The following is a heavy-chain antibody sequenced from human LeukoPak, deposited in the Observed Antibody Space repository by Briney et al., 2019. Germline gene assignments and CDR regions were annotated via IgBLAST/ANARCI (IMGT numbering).Heavy chain of an antibody. J-gene: IGHJ4*02. Sequence: GGSLRLSCAASGFTFNTFTMNWVRQAPGKGLEWVSSISTSGRSTYYADSVKGRFTISRNNAEESLYLQMNSLRAEDTAVYYCARVMDAPMVGCDEEGFDYGGQGTLVPVSS. CDR3: ARVMDAPMVGCDEEGFDY. CDR2: ISTSGRST. V-gene: IGHV3-21*01. D-gene: IGHD5-18*01. CDR1: GFTFNTFT.